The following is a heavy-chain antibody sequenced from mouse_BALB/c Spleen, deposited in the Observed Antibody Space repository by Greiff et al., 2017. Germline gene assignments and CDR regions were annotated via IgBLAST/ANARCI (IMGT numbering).Heavy chain of an antibody. CDR2: ISSGSSTI. J-gene: IGHJ2*01. CDR1: GFTFSSFG. V-gene: IGHV5-17*02. CDR3: AGSGTGYFDY. D-gene: IGHD4-1*01. Sequence: EVKLQESGGGLVQPGGSRKLSCAASGFTFSSFGMHWVRQAPEKGLEWVAYISSGSSTIYYADTVKGRFTISRDNPKNTLFLQMTSLRSEDTAMYYWAGSGTGYFDYWGQGTTLTVSS.